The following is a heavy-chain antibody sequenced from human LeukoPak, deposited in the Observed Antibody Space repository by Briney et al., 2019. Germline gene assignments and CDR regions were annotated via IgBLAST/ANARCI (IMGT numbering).Heavy chain of an antibody. CDR2: IYYSGST. V-gene: IGHV4-31*03. CDR3: AGLAWHSNSLAN. J-gene: IGHJ4*02. Sequence: PSQTLSLTCTVSGGSISSGGYYWSWIRQHPGKGLEWIGYIYYSGSTYYNPSLKSRFTISEDTSKNQFSLKLSSVTAADTAVYYCAGLAWHSNSLANWGQGILVTVSS. D-gene: IGHD4-11*01. CDR1: GGSISSGGYY.